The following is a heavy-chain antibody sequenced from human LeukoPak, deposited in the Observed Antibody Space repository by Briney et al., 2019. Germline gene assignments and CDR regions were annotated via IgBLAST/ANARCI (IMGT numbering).Heavy chain of an antibody. V-gene: IGHV3-48*03. J-gene: IGHJ4*02. CDR2: ISGSGDAI. D-gene: IGHD3-22*01. Sequence: GGSLRLSCEASGFTFSDYEMNWVRQTPGKGLELISYISGSGDAIYYTDSVKGRFTISRDNAKNSLYLQLDNLSAEDTAFYYCASLYDSTGFCFDYWGQGALVTVS. CDR1: GFTFSDYE. CDR3: ASLYDSTGFCFDY.